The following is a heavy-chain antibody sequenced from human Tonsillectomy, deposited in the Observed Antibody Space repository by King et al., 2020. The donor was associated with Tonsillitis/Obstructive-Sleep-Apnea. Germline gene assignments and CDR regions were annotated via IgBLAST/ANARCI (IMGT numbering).Heavy chain of an antibody. D-gene: IGHD3-16*01. CDR3: TTDFVEGGVVVDY. J-gene: IGHJ4*02. CDR1: GFTFSNAW. CDR2: VKSKTDGGPT. Sequence: VQLVESGGGLIKPGGSLRLSCAASGFTFSNAWMSWVRQAPGKGLEWVGRVKSKTDGGPTDYAAPVKGRFTISREDSKDMLYLQMSSLKTEDTAVYYCTTDFVEGGVVVDYWGQGTLVTVSS. V-gene: IGHV3-15*01.